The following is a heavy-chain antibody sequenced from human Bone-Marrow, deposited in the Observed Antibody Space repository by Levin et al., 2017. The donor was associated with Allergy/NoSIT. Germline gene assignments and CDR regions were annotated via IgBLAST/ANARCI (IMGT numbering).Heavy chain of an antibody. CDR3: AKDGYSSGSPYFFDY. D-gene: IGHD6-19*01. J-gene: IGHJ4*02. V-gene: IGHV3-23*01. Sequence: GESLKISCAASGFTFSTCTMTWVRQAPGKGLAWVSAISGSGDSTYYADSVKGRFTISRDNSKNTLYLQMNSLRAEDTAVYYCAKDGYSSGSPYFFDYWGQGTLVTVSS. CDR2: ISGSGDST. CDR1: GFTFSTCT.